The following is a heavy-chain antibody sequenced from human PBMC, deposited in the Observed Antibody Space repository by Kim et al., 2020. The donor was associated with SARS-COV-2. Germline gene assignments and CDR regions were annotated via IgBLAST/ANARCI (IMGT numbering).Heavy chain of an antibody. CDR1: GFTFSSYW. J-gene: IGHJ4*01. D-gene: IGHD5-12*01. V-gene: IGHV3-74*03. CDR2: INGDGSST. Sequence: GSLRLSCAASGFTFSSYWMHWVRQAPGKGLVWVSRINGDGSSTTYADSVKGRFNISRDNAKNTLYLQMNSLRAEDTAVYYCVRVGGYSSPLGYWGHGTLVTVSS. CDR3: VRVGGYSSPLGY.